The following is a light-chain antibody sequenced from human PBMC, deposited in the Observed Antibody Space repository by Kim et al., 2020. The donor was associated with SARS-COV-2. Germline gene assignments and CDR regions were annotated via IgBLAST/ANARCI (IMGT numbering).Light chain of an antibody. CDR3: QQYDNLPS. J-gene: IGKJ2*03. CDR1: QDISNY. CDR2: DAS. Sequence: LSASVGDRVTITCQASQDISNYLNWYQQEPGKAPKLLIYDASNLETGVPSRFSGSGSGTDFTFTISSLQPEDIATYYCQQYDNLPSFGQGTKLEIK. V-gene: IGKV1-33*01.